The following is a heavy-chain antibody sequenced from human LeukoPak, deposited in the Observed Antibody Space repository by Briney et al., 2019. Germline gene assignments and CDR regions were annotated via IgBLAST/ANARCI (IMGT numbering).Heavy chain of an antibody. D-gene: IGHD2-8*02. CDR1: GFTVSSNY. J-gene: IGHJ3*02. Sequence: GGSLRLSCAASGFTVSSNYMSWVRQAPGKGLEWVSVIYTGGRTYYTDSVKGRFTISRHNSKNSLYLQMNSLRPEDTAVYYCARGLTGIHGDAFDIWGQGTMVTVSS. CDR3: ARGLTGIHGDAFDI. V-gene: IGHV3-53*04. CDR2: IYTGGRT.